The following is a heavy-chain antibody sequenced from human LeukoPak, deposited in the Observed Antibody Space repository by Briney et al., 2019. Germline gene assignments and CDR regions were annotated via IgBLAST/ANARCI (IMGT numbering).Heavy chain of an antibody. Sequence: GGSLRLSCAASGFTFDDYAMHWVRQAPGKGLEWVSGISWNSGSIGYADSVKGRFTISRDNAKNSLYLQMNSLRAEDTALYYCAKDIWRTKDAFDIWGQGTMVTVSS. J-gene: IGHJ3*02. D-gene: IGHD1/OR15-1a*01. V-gene: IGHV3-9*01. CDR3: AKDIWRTKDAFDI. CDR2: ISWNSGSI. CDR1: GFTFDDYA.